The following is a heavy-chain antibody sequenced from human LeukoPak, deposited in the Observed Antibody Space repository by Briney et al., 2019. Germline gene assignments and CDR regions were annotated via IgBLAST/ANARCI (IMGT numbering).Heavy chain of an antibody. D-gene: IGHD5-18*01. Sequence: ASVKVSCKASGYTFTGYYMHWVRQAPGQGLEWMGWINPNSGGTNYAQEFQGRVTMTRDTSISTAYMELSRLRSDDTAVYYCARVSVQLWLAFDIWGQGTMVTVSS. J-gene: IGHJ3*02. CDR2: INPNSGGT. CDR1: GYTFTGYY. CDR3: ARVSVQLWLAFDI. V-gene: IGHV1-2*02.